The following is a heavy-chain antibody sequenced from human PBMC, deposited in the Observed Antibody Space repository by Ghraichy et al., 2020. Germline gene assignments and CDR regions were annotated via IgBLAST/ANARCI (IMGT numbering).Heavy chain of an antibody. J-gene: IGHJ4*02. D-gene: IGHD4-23*01. CDR3: ARHLGGNFYYFDY. CDR1: GGSISSSSYY. V-gene: IGHV4-39*07. CDR2: IYYSGST. Sequence: SETLSLTCTVSGGSISSSSYYWGWIRQPPGKGLEWIGSIYYSGSTYYNPSLKSRVTISVDTSKNQFSLKLSSVTAADTAVYYCARHLGGNFYYFDYWGQGTLVTVSS.